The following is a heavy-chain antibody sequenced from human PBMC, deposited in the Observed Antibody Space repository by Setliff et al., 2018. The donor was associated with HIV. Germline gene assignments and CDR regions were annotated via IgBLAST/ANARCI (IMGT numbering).Heavy chain of an antibody. D-gene: IGHD2-2*02. CDR1: GGSISSDNVY. V-gene: IGHV4-39*02. J-gene: IGHJ5*02. CDR2: VDHSGTS. Sequence: TSETLSLTCTLSGGSISSDNVYWGWIRQPPGKGLEWIGSVDHSGTSYSNPSLKSRVTVSKDRSNTRFSLKMTSVTAADTAIYYCARGPKVYCSNTNCYNFGFDPWGQGTLVTVSS. CDR3: ARGPKVYCSNTNCYNFGFDP.